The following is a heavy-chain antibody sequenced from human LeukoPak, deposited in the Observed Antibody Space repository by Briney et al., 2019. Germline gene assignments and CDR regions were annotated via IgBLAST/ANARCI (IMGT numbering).Heavy chain of an antibody. Sequence: GSLRLSCAASGFPFSSYEMNWVRQAPGKGLEWVSYISSSGSTIYYADSVKGRFTISRDNAKNSLYLQMNSLRAEDTAVYYCARAGYYGMDVWGQGTTVTVSS. CDR3: ARAGYYGMDV. V-gene: IGHV3-48*03. J-gene: IGHJ6*02. CDR1: GFPFSSYE. CDR2: ISSSGSTI.